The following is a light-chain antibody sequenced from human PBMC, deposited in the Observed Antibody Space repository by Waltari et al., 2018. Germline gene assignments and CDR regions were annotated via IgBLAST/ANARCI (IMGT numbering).Light chain of an antibody. J-gene: IGKJ1*01. CDR1: QSVSRA. CDR3: QHYLRLPAT. CDR2: GAS. Sequence: EIVLTQSPGTLSLSPGERATLSCRASQSVSRALAWYQQKPGQAPRLLIYGASNRATGIPDRFSGSGSGTDFSLPISSLGPEDFAVYYCQHYLRLPATFGQGTKVEIK. V-gene: IGKV3-20*01.